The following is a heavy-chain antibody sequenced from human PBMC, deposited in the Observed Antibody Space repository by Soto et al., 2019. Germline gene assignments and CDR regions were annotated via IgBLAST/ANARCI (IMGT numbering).Heavy chain of an antibody. CDR3: ARSYCISTSCSPLLVW. Sequence: QVQLVQSGAEVKKPGASVKVSCKASGYTFTNYDINWVRQATGQGLEWMGWMNPNSGNTGYAQKFQGRVTMTRNTSISTAYMELSSLRSEDTAVYYCARSYCISTSCSPLLVWWGQVTLVTVSS. CDR1: GYTFTNYD. V-gene: IGHV1-8*01. CDR2: MNPNSGNT. D-gene: IGHD2-2*01. J-gene: IGHJ4*02.